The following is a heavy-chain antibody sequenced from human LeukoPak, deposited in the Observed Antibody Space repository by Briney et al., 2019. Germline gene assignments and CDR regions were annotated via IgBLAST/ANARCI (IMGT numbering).Heavy chain of an antibody. CDR2: INHSGST. CDR3: ARSRYSSSWSEFDY. D-gene: IGHD6-13*01. CDR1: GGSFSGYY. Sequence: SETLSLTCAVYGGSFSGYYWSWIRQPPGKELEWIGEINHSGSTNHNPSLKSRVTISVDTSKNQFSLKLSSVTAADTAVYYCARSRYSSSWSEFDYWGQGTLVTVSS. V-gene: IGHV4-34*01. J-gene: IGHJ4*02.